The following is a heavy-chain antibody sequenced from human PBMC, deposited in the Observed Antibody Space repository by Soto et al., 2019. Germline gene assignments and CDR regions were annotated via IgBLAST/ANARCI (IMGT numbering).Heavy chain of an antibody. Sequence: QVQLVESGGGVVQPGRSLRLSCAASGFTFSSYGMHWVRQAPGKGLEWVAVIWYDGSNKYYADSVKGRFTISRDNSKNTLYLQINILRAEDTAVYYCARGLITGTLDHWGQGTLVTVSS. CDR3: ARGLITGTLDH. V-gene: IGHV3-33*01. D-gene: IGHD3-10*01. CDR2: IWYDGSNK. CDR1: GFTFSSYG. J-gene: IGHJ4*02.